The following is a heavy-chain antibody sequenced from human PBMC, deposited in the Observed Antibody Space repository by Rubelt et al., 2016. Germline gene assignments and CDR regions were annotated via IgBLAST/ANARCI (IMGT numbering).Heavy chain of an antibody. CDR2: INHSGST. D-gene: IGHD2-15*01. V-gene: IGHV4-34*02. CDR3: VHRGYCSGGKCNPDY. J-gene: IGHJ4*02. CDR1: GGSFSRYY. Sequence: QVQLQHWGAGLLKPSETLSHTCAVYGGSFSRYYWSWIRQPPGQGLEWIGEINHSGSTSYNPSLKSRVTISVDTSKNQLSWKLDSVTAADTAVYYCVHRGYCSGGKCNPDYWGQGTLVTVSS.